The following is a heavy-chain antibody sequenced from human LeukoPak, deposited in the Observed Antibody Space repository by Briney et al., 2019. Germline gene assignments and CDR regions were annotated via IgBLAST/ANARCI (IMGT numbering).Heavy chain of an antibody. V-gene: IGHV3-23*01. CDR2: ISGSGSLT. J-gene: IGHJ4*02. D-gene: IGHD5-12*01. CDR1: GFTFSTYV. Sequence: GGSLRLSCEASGFTFSTYVMSWVRQAPGKGLEWVSGISGSGSLTYYADSVKGRFTISRDNSKNTLFLQMSSLRVEDTAVYHCAKQTRYDTPAGGRRSDYWGQGTLVTVSS. CDR3: AKQTRYDTPAGGRRSDY.